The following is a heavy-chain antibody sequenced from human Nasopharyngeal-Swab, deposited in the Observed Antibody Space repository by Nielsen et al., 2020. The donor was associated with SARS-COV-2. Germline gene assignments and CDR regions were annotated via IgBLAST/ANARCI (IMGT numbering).Heavy chain of an antibody. V-gene: IGHV1-8*01. J-gene: IGHJ4*02. Sequence: SVKVSCKASGYTFTSYDINWVRQATGQGLEWMGWMNPNSGNTGYAQKFQGRVTMTRNTSISTAYMELSSLRSEDTAVYYCARGLDFWSGSHFDYWGQGTLVTVSS. CDR2: MNPNSGNT. CDR1: GYTFTSYD. CDR3: ARGLDFWSGSHFDY. D-gene: IGHD3-3*01.